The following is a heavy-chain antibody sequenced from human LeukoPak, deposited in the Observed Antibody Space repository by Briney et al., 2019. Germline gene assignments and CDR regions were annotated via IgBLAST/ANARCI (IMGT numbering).Heavy chain of an antibody. J-gene: IGHJ4*02. CDR1: GDSITSSKW. Sequence: SGTLSLTCAVSGDSITSSKWWSWVRQSPEKGLEWIGEIYHSGATNYNPSLKSRVTMSVDSSKNHFSLRLRSVTAADTAVYYCARTSGYWPADFDFRGQGALVIVSS. CDR2: IYHSGAT. V-gene: IGHV4-4*02. D-gene: IGHD5-12*01. CDR3: ARTSGYWPADFDF.